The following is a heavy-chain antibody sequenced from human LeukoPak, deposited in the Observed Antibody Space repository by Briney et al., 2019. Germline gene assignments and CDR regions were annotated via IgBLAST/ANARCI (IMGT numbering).Heavy chain of an antibody. CDR3: ARLGYYDILTGPKEPNWFDP. CDR2: IDPSDSYT. CDR1: GYSFTSYW. J-gene: IGHJ5*02. D-gene: IGHD3-9*01. Sequence: GESLRISCKGSGYSFTSYWISWVRQMPGKGLERMGRIDPSDSYTNYSPSFQGHVTISADKSISTAYLQWSSLKASDTAMYYCARLGYYDILTGPKEPNWFDPWGQGTLVTVSS. V-gene: IGHV5-10-1*01.